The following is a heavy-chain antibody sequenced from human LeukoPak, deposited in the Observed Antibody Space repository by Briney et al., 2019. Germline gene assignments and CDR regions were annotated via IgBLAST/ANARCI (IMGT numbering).Heavy chain of an antibody. CDR2: ISAYNGNT. J-gene: IGHJ3*02. CDR1: GYTFTSYG. V-gene: IGHV1-18*01. D-gene: IGHD5-24*01. CDR3: ARDENGWLQPTGDAFDI. Sequence: ASVKVSCKASGYTFTSYGISWVRQAPGQGLEWMGWISAYNGNTNYAQKLQGRVTMTTDTSTSTAYMELRSLRSDDTAVYYCARDENGWLQPTGDAFDIWGQGTMVTVSS.